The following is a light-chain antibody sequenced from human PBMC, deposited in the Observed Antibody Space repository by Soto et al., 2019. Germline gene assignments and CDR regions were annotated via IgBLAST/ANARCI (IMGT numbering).Light chain of an antibody. J-gene: IGKJ1*01. CDR2: GAS. CDR1: QSVSSN. Sequence: EIVMTQSPATLSVSPGERATLSCRASQSVSSNLAWYQQKPGQAPRLLIYGASTRATGIPARFSGSGSGTEFTLTISSLQSEDSAVYYCQQYNKWPRTFGQGTQVEI. CDR3: QQYNKWPRT. V-gene: IGKV3-15*01.